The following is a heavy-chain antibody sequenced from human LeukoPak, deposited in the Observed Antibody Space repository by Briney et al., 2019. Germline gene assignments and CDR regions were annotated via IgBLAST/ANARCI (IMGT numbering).Heavy chain of an antibody. CDR1: GGSISSYY. CDR3: ARHGYYDILTGYIPFDY. Sequence: PSETLSLTCTVSGGSISSYYLSWIRQPPGKGLEWIGYIYYSGSTNYNPSLKSRVTISVDTSKNQFSLKLSSVTAADTAVYYCARHGYYDILTGYIPFDYWGQGTLVTVSS. CDR2: IYYSGST. V-gene: IGHV4-59*08. D-gene: IGHD3-9*01. J-gene: IGHJ4*02.